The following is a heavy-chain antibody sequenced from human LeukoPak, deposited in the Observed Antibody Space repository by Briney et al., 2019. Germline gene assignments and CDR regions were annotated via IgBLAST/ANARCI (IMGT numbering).Heavy chain of an antibody. Sequence: GASVKVSCKASGYTFTSYYMHWVRQAPGQGLEWMGIINPSGGSTSYAQKFQGRVTMARDTSTSTVYMELSSLRSEDTAVYYCARDIRSNPPYYYYYGMDVWGQGTTVTVSS. CDR3: ARDIRSNPPYYYYYGMDV. V-gene: IGHV1-46*01. CDR1: GYTFTSYY. J-gene: IGHJ6*02. CDR2: INPSGGST. D-gene: IGHD3-3*02.